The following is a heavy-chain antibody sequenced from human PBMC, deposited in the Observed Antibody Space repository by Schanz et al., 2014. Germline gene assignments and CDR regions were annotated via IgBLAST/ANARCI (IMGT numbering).Heavy chain of an antibody. D-gene: IGHD1-1*01. V-gene: IGHV4-61*02. J-gene: IGHJ2*01. CDR2: VFPNGIT. CDR1: GGSIRSGTYY. Sequence: QVQLQESGPGLVKPSQTLSLTCTVSGGSIRSGTYYWSWIRQPAGKALEWVGRVFPNGITNYNPSRKNRAPKSLDTPKTQFSLTRASLTAADTAVYYCARDTTWRLDLWGRGTLVTVSS. CDR3: ARDTTWRLDL.